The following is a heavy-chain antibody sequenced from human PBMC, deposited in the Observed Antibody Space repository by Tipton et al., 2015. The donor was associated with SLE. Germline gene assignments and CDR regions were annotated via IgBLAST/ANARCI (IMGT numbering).Heavy chain of an antibody. V-gene: IGHV3-33*01. CDR2: IWYDGSNK. J-gene: IGHJ5*02. CDR3: AREGAYSSGLNWFDP. D-gene: IGHD3-22*01. CDR1: GFTFSSYG. Sequence: SLRLSCAASGFTFSSYGMHWVRQAPGKGLEWVAVIWYDGSNKYYADSVKGRFTISRDNSKNTLYLQMNSLRAEDTAVYYCAREGAYSSGLNWFDPWGQGTLVTVSS.